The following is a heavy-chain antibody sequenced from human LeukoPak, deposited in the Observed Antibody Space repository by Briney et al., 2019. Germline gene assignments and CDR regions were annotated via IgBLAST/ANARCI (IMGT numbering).Heavy chain of an antibody. CDR1: GGSISSGDYY. D-gene: IGHD3-22*01. Sequence: SQTLSLTCTVSGGSISSGDYYWCWIRQPPGKGLEWIAYMYYSGSTYYNPSLKSRVTMSADTSKNQLSLKLSSVTAADTAVYYCARPYYYDSRIDPWGQGILVTVSS. CDR3: ARPYYYDSRIDP. CDR2: MYYSGST. J-gene: IGHJ5*02. V-gene: IGHV4-30-4*01.